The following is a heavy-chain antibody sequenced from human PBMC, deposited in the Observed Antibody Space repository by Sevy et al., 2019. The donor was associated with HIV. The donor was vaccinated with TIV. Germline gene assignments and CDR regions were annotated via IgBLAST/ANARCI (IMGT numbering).Heavy chain of an antibody. V-gene: IGHV3-30-3*01. CDR1: GFTFSSYA. CDR2: ISYDGSNK. CDR3: ARDQAGAIAVARRAVFGYYGMDV. J-gene: IGHJ6*02. D-gene: IGHD6-19*01. Sequence: GGSLRLSCAASGFTFSSYAMHWVRQAPGKGLEWVAVISYDGSNKYYADSVKGRFTISRDESDNTLFLQMNILRPEDTAVYYCARDQAGAIAVARRAVFGYYGMDVWGQGTSVTVSS.